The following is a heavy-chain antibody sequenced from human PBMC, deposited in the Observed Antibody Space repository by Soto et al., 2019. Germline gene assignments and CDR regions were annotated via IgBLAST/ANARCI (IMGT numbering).Heavy chain of an antibody. CDR2: IYYSGST. CDR1: GGSISSYY. Sequence: SETLSLTCTVSGGSISSYYWSWIRQPPGKGLEWIGYIYYSGSTNYNPSLKSRVTISVGTSKNQFSLKLSSVTAADTAVYYCARRITIFGANWFDPWGQGTLVTVSS. D-gene: IGHD3-3*01. CDR3: ARRITIFGANWFDP. V-gene: IGHV4-59*01. J-gene: IGHJ5*02.